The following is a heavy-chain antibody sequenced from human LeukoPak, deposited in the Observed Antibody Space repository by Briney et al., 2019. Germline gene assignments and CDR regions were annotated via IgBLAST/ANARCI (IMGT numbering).Heavy chain of an antibody. Sequence: ASVKVSCKASRYTFTSYDINWVRQAAGHGLDWMGWMNPNTGRTGYAQKFQGRITMTRDTSINTAYMELTNLRSEDTAIYYCARLSQTTDYYTLGGYYYLGYWGQGTPVTVSS. CDR1: RYTFTSYD. V-gene: IGHV1-8*01. D-gene: IGHD3-10*01. J-gene: IGHJ4*02. CDR2: MNPNTGRT. CDR3: ARLSQTTDYYTLGGYYYLGY.